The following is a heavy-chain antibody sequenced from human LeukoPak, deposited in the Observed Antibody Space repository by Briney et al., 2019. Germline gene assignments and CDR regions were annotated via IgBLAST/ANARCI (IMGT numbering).Heavy chain of an antibody. Sequence: GGSLRLSCAASGFTFSSYAMSWVRQAPGKGLEWVSVISGSGGSTYYADSVKGRFTISRDNSKNTLYLQMNSLRAEDTAVYYCAKEIYGDSTGGRFQHWGQGTLATVPS. CDR1: GFTFSSYA. V-gene: IGHV3-23*01. CDR2: ISGSGGST. J-gene: IGHJ1*01. CDR3: AKEIYGDSTGGRFQH. D-gene: IGHD4-17*01.